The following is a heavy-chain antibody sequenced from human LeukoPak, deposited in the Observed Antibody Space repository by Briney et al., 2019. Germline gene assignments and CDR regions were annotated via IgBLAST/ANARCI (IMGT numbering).Heavy chain of an antibody. D-gene: IGHD5-24*01. J-gene: IGHJ3*02. CDR3: ARGSVLEMATRTGPDAFDI. Sequence: ASVKVSCKASGYTFTSYDINWVRQATGQGLEWMGWMNPNSGNTGYAQKFQGRVTITRNTSISTAYMELSSLRSEDTAVYYCARGSVLEMATRTGPDAFDIWGQGTMVTVSS. CDR1: GYTFTSYD. CDR2: MNPNSGNT. V-gene: IGHV1-8*03.